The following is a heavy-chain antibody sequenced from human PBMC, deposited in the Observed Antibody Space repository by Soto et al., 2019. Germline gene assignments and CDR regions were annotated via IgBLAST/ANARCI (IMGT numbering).Heavy chain of an antibody. V-gene: IGHV1-24*01. CDR2: FDPEDGET. J-gene: IGHJ4*02. CDR3: ATDRRYCSGGSCYS. D-gene: IGHD2-15*01. CDR1: GYTLTELS. Sequence: ASVKVSCKVSGYTLTELSMHWVRQAPGKGLEWMGGFDPEDGETIYAQKFQGRVTMTEDTSTDTAYMELSSLGSEDTAVYYCATDRRYCSGGSCYSWGQGTLVTVSS.